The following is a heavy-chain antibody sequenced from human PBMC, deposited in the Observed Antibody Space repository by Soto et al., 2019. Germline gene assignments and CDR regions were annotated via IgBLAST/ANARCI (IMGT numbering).Heavy chain of an antibody. D-gene: IGHD6-13*01. CDR3: AKRSIAAAGTIGKGWFDP. V-gene: IGHV3-23*01. J-gene: IGHJ5*02. Sequence: ESGGGLVQPGGSLRLSCAASGFTFSSYAMSWVRQAPGKGLEWVSAISGSGGSTYYADSVKGRFTISRDNSKNTLYLQMNSLRAEDTAVYYCAKRSIAAAGTIGKGWFDPWGQGTLVTVSS. CDR2: ISGSGGST. CDR1: GFTFSSYA.